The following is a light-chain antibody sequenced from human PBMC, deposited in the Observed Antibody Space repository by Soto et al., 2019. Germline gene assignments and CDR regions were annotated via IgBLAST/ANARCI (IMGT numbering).Light chain of an antibody. V-gene: IGLV2-8*01. CDR2: DVS. J-gene: IGLJ2*01. Sequence: QSALTQPPSASGSPGQSVTISCTGTSSDVGGYNYVSWYQQHPGKAPKLLIHDVSKRPSGVPDRFSGAKSGNAASLTVSGLQAEDGADYYCGSYAGSKGVVFGGGTKVTVL. CDR3: GSYAGSKGVV. CDR1: SSDVGGYNY.